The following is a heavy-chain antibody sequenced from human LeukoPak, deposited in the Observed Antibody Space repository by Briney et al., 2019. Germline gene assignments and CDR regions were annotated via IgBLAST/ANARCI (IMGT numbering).Heavy chain of an antibody. V-gene: IGHV1-69*06. D-gene: IGHD3-22*01. CDR3: ARGLDYYDSGGHFDY. CDR1: GGTFSSYA. J-gene: IGHJ4*02. CDR2: IIPIFGTA. Sequence: SVKVSCKASGGTFSSYAISWVRQAPGQGLEWMGGIIPIFGTANYAQKFQGRVTITADKSTSTAYMELSNLRSEDTAVYYCARGLDYYDSGGHFDYWGQGTLVTVSS.